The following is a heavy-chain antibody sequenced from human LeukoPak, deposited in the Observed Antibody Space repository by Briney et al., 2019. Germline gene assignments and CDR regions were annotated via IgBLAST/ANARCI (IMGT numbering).Heavy chain of an antibody. CDR1: GFTFSNYA. CDR3: AKAFFQCSSTSCYVDYYYGMDV. D-gene: IGHD2-2*01. V-gene: IGHV3-23*01. J-gene: IGHJ6*02. CDR2: TSSRGYSI. Sequence: GGSLRLSCAASGFTFSNYAMSWVRQAPGKGLEWVSATSSRGYSIYYADSVKGRFTISRVNSENTLYLQMNSLRAEDTAVYYCAKAFFQCSSTSCYVDYYYGMDVWGQGTTVTVSS.